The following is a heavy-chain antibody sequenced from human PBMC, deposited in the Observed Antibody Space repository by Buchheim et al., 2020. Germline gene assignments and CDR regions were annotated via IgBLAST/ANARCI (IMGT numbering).Heavy chain of an antibody. J-gene: IGHJ4*02. CDR1: GFSFIDYG. CDR3: AKVFYSDTWYGEDS. D-gene: IGHD3-10*01. CDR2: VSGRGRPGGVSP. Sequence: EVQLLESGGGLVQPGGSLRLSCAASGFSFIDYGMTWVRQAPGKGLEWVSSVSGRGRPGGVSPFYADSVKGRFTISKDYSKNTLYLQMNSLRVEDTAIYYCAKVFYSDTWYGEDSWGQGTL. V-gene: IGHV3-23*01.